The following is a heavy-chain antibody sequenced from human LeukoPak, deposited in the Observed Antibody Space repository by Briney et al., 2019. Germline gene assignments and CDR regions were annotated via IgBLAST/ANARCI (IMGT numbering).Heavy chain of an antibody. Sequence: GRSLRLSCAASGFTFSSYGMLWVRQAPGKGLEWVAVIWYDGSNKYYVDSVKGRFTISRDNSKNTLYLQMNSLRAEDTAVYYCARDLYGSGMFIDYWGQGTLVTVSS. J-gene: IGHJ4*02. CDR2: IWYDGSNK. V-gene: IGHV3-33*01. CDR3: ARDLYGSGMFIDY. CDR1: GFTFSSYG. D-gene: IGHD3-10*01.